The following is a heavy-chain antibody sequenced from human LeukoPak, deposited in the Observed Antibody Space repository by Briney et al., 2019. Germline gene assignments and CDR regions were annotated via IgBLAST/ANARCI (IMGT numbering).Heavy chain of an antibody. CDR3: PRHFVGGSSYFAY. V-gene: IGHV4-59*08. J-gene: IGHJ4*02. CDR2: IYYSGST. Sequence: PSETLSLTCTVSGGSISSYYWSWIRQPPGKGLEWSGYIYYSGSTNYNPSLKSRVAISVDTSKNQFSLKLTSVTAAAPAVYYCPRHFVGGSSYFAYGGQGTLVTVSS. D-gene: IGHD3-16*01. CDR1: GGSISSYY.